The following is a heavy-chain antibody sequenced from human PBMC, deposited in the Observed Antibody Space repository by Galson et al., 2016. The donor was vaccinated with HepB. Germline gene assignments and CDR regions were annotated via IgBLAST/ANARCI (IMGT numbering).Heavy chain of an antibody. V-gene: IGHV3-30*18. CDR1: GFISRNLA. CDR3: AKSIMVRGVMSYYFDD. J-gene: IGHJ4*02. D-gene: IGHD3-10*01. CDR2: ISFNGGET. Sequence: SLRLSCAASGFISRNLAMHWVRQSPDKGLQWVAVISFNGGETYFAASVKGRFTISRDNSKNTLFLHMNGLRNEDTAVYYCAKSIMVRGVMSYYFDDVGQGTLVTVSS.